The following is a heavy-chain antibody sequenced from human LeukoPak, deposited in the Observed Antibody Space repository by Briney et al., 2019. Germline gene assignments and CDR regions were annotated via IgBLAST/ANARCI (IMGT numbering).Heavy chain of an antibody. D-gene: IGHD3-9*01. J-gene: IGHJ5*02. CDR2: IYSGGTT. V-gene: IGHV3-53*01. Sequence: GGSLRLSCAASGLTVSSNYLTWVRQAPGKGLEWVSSIYSGGTTHYADSVKGRFTISRDHSKSTVYLQMNSLRAEDTAVYYCARDGRYFDWPHGDLWGQGTLVTVSS. CDR1: GLTVSSNY. CDR3: ARDGRYFDWPHGDL.